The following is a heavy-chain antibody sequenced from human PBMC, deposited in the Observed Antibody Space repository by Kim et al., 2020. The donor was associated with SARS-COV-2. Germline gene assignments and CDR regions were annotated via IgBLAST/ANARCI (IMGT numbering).Heavy chain of an antibody. Sequence: GGSLRLSCAASGFTFSNAWMSWVRQAPGKGLEWVGRIKSKTDGGTTDYAAPVKGRFTISRDDSKNTLYLQMNSLKTEDTAVYYCTTGGRGSERWFDPWGQGTLVTVSS. J-gene: IGHJ5*02. V-gene: IGHV3-15*01. CDR3: TTGGRGSERWFDP. D-gene: IGHD1-1*01. CDR1: GFTFSNAW. CDR2: IKSKTDGGTT.